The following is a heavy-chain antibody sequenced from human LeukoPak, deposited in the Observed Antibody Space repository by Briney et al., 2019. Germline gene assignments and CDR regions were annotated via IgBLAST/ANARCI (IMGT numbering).Heavy chain of an antibody. D-gene: IGHD2-2*01. Sequence: ASVKVSCKVSGYTLTELSMHWVRQAPGKGLEWMGGFDPEDGETIYAQKFQGRVTMTEDTSTDTAYMELSSLRSEDTAVYYCAREQDSGVVVPAASNAFDIWGQGTMVTVSS. CDR3: AREQDSGVVVPAASNAFDI. J-gene: IGHJ3*02. V-gene: IGHV1-24*01. CDR2: FDPEDGET. CDR1: GYTLTELS.